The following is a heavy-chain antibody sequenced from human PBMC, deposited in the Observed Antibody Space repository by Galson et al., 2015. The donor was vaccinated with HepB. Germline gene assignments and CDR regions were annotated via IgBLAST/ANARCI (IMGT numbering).Heavy chain of an antibody. CDR1: GTFSTYG. Sequence: GTFSTYGVSWVRQSPGQGVEWVGGIVPTFGIANYAQKFQGTVTITADESTSTAYMELSRLRSEDTGVYYCVRDNMGRIAAAVPNWFDPWGQGTLVTVSS. D-gene: IGHD6-13*01. V-gene: IGHV1-69*01. CDR2: IVPTFGIA. J-gene: IGHJ5*02. CDR3: VRDNMGRIAAAVPNWFDP.